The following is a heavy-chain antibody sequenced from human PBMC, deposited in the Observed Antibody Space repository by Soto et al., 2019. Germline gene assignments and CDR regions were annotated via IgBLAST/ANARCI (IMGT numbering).Heavy chain of an antibody. J-gene: IGHJ6*02. D-gene: IGHD2-2*01. CDR3: ARRISTSSWGGMDV. Sequence: QVQLVESGGGVVQPGRSLRLSCAASGFTFSSYAMHWVRQAPGKGLEWVAVISYDGSNKYYADSGKGRFTISRDNSKNTLYLQMNSLRAEDTAVYYCARRISTSSWGGMDVWGQGTTVTVSS. V-gene: IGHV3-30-3*01. CDR2: ISYDGSNK. CDR1: GFTFSSYA.